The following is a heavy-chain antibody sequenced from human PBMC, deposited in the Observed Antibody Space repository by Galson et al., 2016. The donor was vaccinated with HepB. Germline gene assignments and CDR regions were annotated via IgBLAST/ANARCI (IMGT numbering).Heavy chain of an antibody. J-gene: IGHJ4*02. D-gene: IGHD3-22*01. Sequence: SETLSLTCTVSGGSINPYYWTWIRQTPGKGLEWIGYISHTGSTHYNPSLKSRVTISVGTSKNQFSLKLSSVTAADTAVYYCARMSYFDISGYDYYSDYWGQGTLVTVSS. CDR3: ARMSYFDISGYDYYSDY. CDR1: GGSINPYY. CDR2: ISHTGST. V-gene: IGHV4-59*01.